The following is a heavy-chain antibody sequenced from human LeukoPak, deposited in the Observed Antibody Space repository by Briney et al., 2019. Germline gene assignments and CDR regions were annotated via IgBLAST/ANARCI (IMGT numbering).Heavy chain of an antibody. CDR2: ISYDGNNK. CDR1: GFPFNTYA. Sequence: PGGSLRLSCAASGFPFNTYALHWVRQAPGKGLQWVALISYDGNNKYYADSVKGRFTISRDNSKNTLYLQMNSLRAEDTAVYYCARSRGLVGATFDYWGQGTLVTVSS. CDR3: ARSRGLVGATFDY. J-gene: IGHJ4*02. D-gene: IGHD1-26*01. V-gene: IGHV3-30-3*01.